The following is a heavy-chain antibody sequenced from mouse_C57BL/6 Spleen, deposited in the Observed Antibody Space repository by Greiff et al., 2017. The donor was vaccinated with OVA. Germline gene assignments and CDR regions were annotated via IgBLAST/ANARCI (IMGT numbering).Heavy chain of an antibody. CDR2: IHPNSGST. D-gene: IGHD2-2*01. V-gene: IGHV1-64*01. CDR3: ARSGGNDVDY. CDR1: GYTFTSYW. Sequence: VKLQQPGAELVKPGASVKLSCKASGYTFTSYWMHWVKQRPGQGLEWIGMIHPNSGSTNYNEKFKSKATLTVDKSSSTAYMQLSSLTSEDSAVYYCARSGGNDVDYWGQGTTLTVSA. J-gene: IGHJ2*01.